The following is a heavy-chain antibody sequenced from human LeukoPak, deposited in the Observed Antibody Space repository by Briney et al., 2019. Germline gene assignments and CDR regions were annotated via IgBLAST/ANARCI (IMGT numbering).Heavy chain of an antibody. CDR1: GLTFSSYA. CDR2: ISGSGGST. J-gene: IGHJ6*03. CDR3: AKDPGYSYGYYYYYYMDV. D-gene: IGHD5-18*01. V-gene: IGHV3-23*01. Sequence: GGSLRLSCAASGLTFSSYAMSWVRQAPGKGLEWVSAISGSGGSTFYADSVKGRFTISRGNSKNTLYLQMNSLRAEDTAVYYCAKDPGYSYGYYYYYYMDVWGKGTTVTVSS.